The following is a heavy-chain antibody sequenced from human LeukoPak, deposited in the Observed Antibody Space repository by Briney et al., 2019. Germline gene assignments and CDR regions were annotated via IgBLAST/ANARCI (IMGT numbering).Heavy chain of an antibody. D-gene: IGHD2-21*02. V-gene: IGHV3-74*01. Sequence: GGSLRLSCAASGFTFSAYWMCWVRQDPGRGLAWVSCIKTVGSITAYAGSVKGRFTISRDDAKNTLYLQMNSLRAEDTAVYYCARDGDAPMTDFDYWGQGTLVTVSS. CDR3: ARDGDAPMTDFDY. CDR1: GFTFSAYW. J-gene: IGHJ4*02. CDR2: IKTVGSIT.